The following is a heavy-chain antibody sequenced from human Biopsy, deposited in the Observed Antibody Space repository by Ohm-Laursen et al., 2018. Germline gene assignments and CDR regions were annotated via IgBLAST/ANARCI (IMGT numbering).Heavy chain of an antibody. CDR2: IYYSGST. D-gene: IGHD2/OR15-2a*01. V-gene: IGHV4-59*01. Sequence: SETLSLTCPVSGGSISSDYWSWIRQTPGKGLEWIGHIYYSGSTNYNPSLKSRVTISVDTSKNQFSLRLNSVTAADTAVYYCARATNSTGWPYYYFYGMDVWGQGTTVTVSS. CDR3: ARATNSTGWPYYYFYGMDV. CDR1: GGSISSDY. J-gene: IGHJ6*02.